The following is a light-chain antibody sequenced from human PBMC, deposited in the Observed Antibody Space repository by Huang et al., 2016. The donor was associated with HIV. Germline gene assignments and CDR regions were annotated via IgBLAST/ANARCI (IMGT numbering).Light chain of an antibody. CDR3: QQRSNWRT. J-gene: IGKJ5*01. V-gene: IGKV3-11*01. Sequence: EIVLTQSPATLSLSPGERATLSCRASQSVSSYLAWYKQKPGQAPRLLIYDASNRATGIPARFSGSGSVTDFTLTISSLEPEDFAVYYCQQRSNWRTFGQGTRLEIK. CDR1: QSVSSY. CDR2: DAS.